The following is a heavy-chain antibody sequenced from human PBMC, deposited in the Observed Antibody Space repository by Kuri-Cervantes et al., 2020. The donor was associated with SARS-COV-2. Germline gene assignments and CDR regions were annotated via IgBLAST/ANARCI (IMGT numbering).Heavy chain of an antibody. CDR1: GFTVTSDY. J-gene: IGHJ2*01. CDR2: IYSGGTT. V-gene: IGHV3-66*01. D-gene: IGHD3-16*01. Sequence: GESLKTSCAASGFTVTSDYMTWVRQAPGKGLEWVSIIYSGGTTYYGDSVKGRFTMSRDTSKSTVYLQMDSLRVDDTAVYYCARARLGDWYFDLWGRGTMVTVSS. CDR3: ARARLGDWYFDL.